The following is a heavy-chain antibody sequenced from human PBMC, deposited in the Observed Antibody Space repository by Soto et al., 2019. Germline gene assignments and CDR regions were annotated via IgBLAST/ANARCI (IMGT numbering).Heavy chain of an antibody. Sequence: GGSLRLSCEGSGFTFRSYAMSWVRQAPGKGLEWVSATSGSGGSTFYADSVKGRFTMSRDNSKNTVVLQMSSLRDEDTAIYFCAKGYSFGFEFWGQGILVTVSS. D-gene: IGHD4-4*01. CDR2: TSGSGGST. J-gene: IGHJ4*02. CDR1: GFTFRSYA. V-gene: IGHV3-23*01. CDR3: AKGYSFGFEF.